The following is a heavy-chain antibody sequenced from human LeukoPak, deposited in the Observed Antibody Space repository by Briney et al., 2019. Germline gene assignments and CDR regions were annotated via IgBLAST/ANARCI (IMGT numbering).Heavy chain of an antibody. CDR2: ISGSGGST. V-gene: IGHV3-23*01. CDR1: GFTFNRYA. CDR3: PKDRSCTKDIWHGDFDY. J-gene: IGHJ4*02. Sequence: GGSLRLSCAASGFTFNRYAVRSVRQAPGKGLEWVSSISGSGGSTYSADSVKGRFTISRDNSKNTLYLQMNSLRAEDTALYYCPKDRSCTKDIWHGDFDYWGQGTLVTVSS. D-gene: IGHD2-8*01.